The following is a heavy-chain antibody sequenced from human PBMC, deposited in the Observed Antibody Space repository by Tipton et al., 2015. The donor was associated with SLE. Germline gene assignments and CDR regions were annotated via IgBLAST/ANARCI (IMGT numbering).Heavy chain of an antibody. CDR1: GFTFSTYW. Sequence: SLRLSCAASGFTFSTYWMHWVRQVPGKGLVWVSRIKRDGTTIVYADSVKGRFTISRENAKNTLYLQMNSLRAEDTAIYYCARGSNDYDWGTNYFDKWGQGPLVTVSS. D-gene: IGHD3-16*01. J-gene: IGHJ4*02. CDR3: ARGSNDYDWGTNYFDK. CDR2: IKRDGTTI. V-gene: IGHV3-74*01.